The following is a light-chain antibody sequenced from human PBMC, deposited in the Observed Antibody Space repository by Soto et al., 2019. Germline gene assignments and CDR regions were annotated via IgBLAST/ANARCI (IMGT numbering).Light chain of an antibody. CDR1: QSVSSY. CDR3: QQRRNWPPWT. V-gene: IGKV3-11*01. Sequence: EIVVTQSPATLSLSPGERATLSCRASQSVSSYLACYQQQPGQAPRHLIYDASNRATEIPARFSGSGSGTHFTLTISSLEHEDFSGYYCQQRRNWPPWTFGQGTQVQIK. CDR2: DAS. J-gene: IGKJ1*01.